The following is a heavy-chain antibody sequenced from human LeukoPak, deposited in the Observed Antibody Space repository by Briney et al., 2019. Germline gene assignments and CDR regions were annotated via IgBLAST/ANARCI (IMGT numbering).Heavy chain of an antibody. CDR3: ARDVLGGYIFDY. CDR2: ISSSSYI. Sequence: GGSLRLSCAASGFTFSSYSMNWVRQAPGKGLEWVSSISSSSYIYYADSVKGRFTISRDNAKNSLYLQMNSLRAEDTAVYYCARDVLGGYIFDYWGQGTLVTVSS. J-gene: IGHJ4*02. CDR1: GFTFSSYS. V-gene: IGHV3-21*01. D-gene: IGHD5-12*01.